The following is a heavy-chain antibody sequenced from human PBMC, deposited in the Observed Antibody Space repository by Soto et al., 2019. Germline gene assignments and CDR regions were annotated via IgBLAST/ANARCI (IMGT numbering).Heavy chain of an antibody. CDR1: GYTFTSYY. D-gene: IGHD2-15*01. J-gene: IGHJ5*02. CDR2: INPSGGST. CDR3: ARDPRGTGYCSGGSCYWSPWFDP. V-gene: IGHV1-46*03. Sequence: VASVKVSCKASGYTFTSYYMHWVRQAPGQGLEWMGIINPSGGSTSYAQKFQGRVTMTRDTSTSTVYMELSSLRSEDTAVYYCARDPRGTGYCSGGSCYWSPWFDPWGQGTLVTVSS.